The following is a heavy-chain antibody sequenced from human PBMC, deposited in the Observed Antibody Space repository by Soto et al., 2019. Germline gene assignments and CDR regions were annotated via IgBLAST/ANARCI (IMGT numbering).Heavy chain of an antibody. J-gene: IGHJ6*02. V-gene: IGHV3-33*01. CDR1: GFTFSNYG. CDR2: IWYDGGNK. CDR3: ARAQDWRGSGGMDV. D-gene: IGHD3-3*01. Sequence: QVQLVESGGGVVQPGRSLRLSCAASGFTFSNYGMHWVRQAPGKGLEWVAVIWYDGGNKYSADSVKGRFTISRDNSKSTLYLQMTSLRAEDTAVYYCARAQDWRGSGGMDVWGQGTTVIVSS.